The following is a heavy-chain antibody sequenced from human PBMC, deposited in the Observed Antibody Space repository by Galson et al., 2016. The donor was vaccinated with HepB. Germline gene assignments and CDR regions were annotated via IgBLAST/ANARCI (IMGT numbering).Heavy chain of an antibody. CDR1: GFTFSNYA. Sequence: SLRLSCAASGFTFSNYAMNWVRQAPGKGLEWVSVIGGSTYYADSVRGRSTISRDNSKNTLYLQMNSLRVEDTAVYYCAKESGYSDRYPYYYGMDVWGQGTTVTVSS. V-gene: IGHV3-23*01. CDR2: IGGST. D-gene: IGHD2-21*02. CDR3: AKESGYSDRYPYYYGMDV. J-gene: IGHJ6*02.